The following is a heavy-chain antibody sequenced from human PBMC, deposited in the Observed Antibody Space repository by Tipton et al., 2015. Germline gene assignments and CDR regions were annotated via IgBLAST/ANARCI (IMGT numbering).Heavy chain of an antibody. CDR3: ARESVGGGLAAFDI. Sequence: VQLVQSGGGLIQPGGSLRLSCAASGFTFSSSMHWVRQTTGKGLEWVSAIGTAGDTYYAGSVKGRFTISREDAKNSLYLQMNSLRAGDTAVYYCARESVGGGLAAFDIWGQGTMVTVSS. D-gene: IGHD3-16*01. CDR1: GFTFSSS. J-gene: IGHJ3*02. V-gene: IGHV3-13*01. CDR2: IGTAGDT.